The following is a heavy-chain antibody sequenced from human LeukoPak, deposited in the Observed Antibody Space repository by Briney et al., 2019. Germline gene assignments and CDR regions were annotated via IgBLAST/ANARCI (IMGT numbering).Heavy chain of an antibody. V-gene: IGHV4-4*07. CDR2: IYTSGST. J-gene: IGHJ4*02. CDR1: GGSISSYY. Sequence: TSETLSLTCTVSGGSISSYYWGWIRQPAGKGLEWIGRIYTSGSTNYNPSLKSRVTMSVDTSKNQFSLKLSSVTAADTAVYYCASTTRRDGYNPLGDYWGQGTLVTVSS. D-gene: IGHD5-24*01. CDR3: ASTTRRDGYNPLGDY.